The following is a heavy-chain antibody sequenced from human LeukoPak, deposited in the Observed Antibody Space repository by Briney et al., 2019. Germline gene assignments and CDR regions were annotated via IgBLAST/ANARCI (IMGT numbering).Heavy chain of an antibody. V-gene: IGHV3-30*04. D-gene: IGHD5-24*01. Sequence: PGRSLRLSCAASGFTFSSYAMHWVRQAPGKGLEWVAVISYDGSNKYYADSVKGRFTISRDNAKNSLYLQMNSLRAEDTAVYYCAKLKMTTIDYWGQGTLVTVSS. CDR2: ISYDGSNK. CDR3: AKLKMTTIDY. CDR1: GFTFSSYA. J-gene: IGHJ4*02.